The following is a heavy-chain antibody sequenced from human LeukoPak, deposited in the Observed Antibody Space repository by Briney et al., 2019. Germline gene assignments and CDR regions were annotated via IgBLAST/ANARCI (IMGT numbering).Heavy chain of an antibody. Sequence: PSETLSLTCTVSGGSISSSSYYWGWIRQPPGKGLEWIGSIYYSGSTYYNPSLKSRVTISVDTSKNQFSLKLSSVTAADTAVYYCARGSGYFHYWGQGTLVTVSS. CDR3: ARGSGYFHY. CDR1: GGSISSSSYY. D-gene: IGHD2-2*03. J-gene: IGHJ4*02. CDR2: IYYSGST. V-gene: IGHV4-39*07.